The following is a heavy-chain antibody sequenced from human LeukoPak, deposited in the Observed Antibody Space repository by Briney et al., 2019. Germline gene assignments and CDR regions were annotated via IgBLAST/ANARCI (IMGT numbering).Heavy chain of an antibody. CDR3: AIQPIVGATFDY. D-gene: IGHD1-26*01. CDR2: INPNSDGT. CDR1: GYTFTGHY. J-gene: IGHJ4*02. V-gene: IGHV1-2*02. Sequence: ASVKVSCKASGYTFTGHYMHWVRQAPGQGLEWMGWINPNSDGTNYAQKFQGRVTMTRDTSISTAYMELSRLRSDDTAVYYCAIQPIVGATFDYWGQGTLVTVSS.